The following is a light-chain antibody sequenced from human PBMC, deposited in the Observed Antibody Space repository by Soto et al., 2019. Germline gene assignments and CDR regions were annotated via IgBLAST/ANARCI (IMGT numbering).Light chain of an antibody. J-gene: IGKJ1*01. CDR2: DVS. CDR3: QQRADWPPKWP. Sequence: PVYRVLITCRVSQTISTWVAWYQHKTGKAPTLLIYDVSKRATGIPARFRGGGSETDFTLTISSLEPEDFAVYYCQQRADWPPKWPFGQGTNEDI. V-gene: IGKV3-11*01. CDR1: QTISTW.